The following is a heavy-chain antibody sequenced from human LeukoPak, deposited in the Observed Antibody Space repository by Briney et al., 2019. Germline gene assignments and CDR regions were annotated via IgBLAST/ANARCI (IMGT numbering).Heavy chain of an antibody. J-gene: IGHJ5*02. CDR2: IIPIFGTA. V-gene: IGHV1-69*13. D-gene: IGHD2-2*01. Sequence: ASVKVSCKASGGTFSSYAISWVRQAPGQGLEWMGGIIPIFGTANYAQKFQGRVTITADESTSTAYMELSSLRSEDTAVYYCARDIVVVPAATWFDPWGQGTLVTVSP. CDR3: ARDIVVVPAATWFDP. CDR1: GGTFSSYA.